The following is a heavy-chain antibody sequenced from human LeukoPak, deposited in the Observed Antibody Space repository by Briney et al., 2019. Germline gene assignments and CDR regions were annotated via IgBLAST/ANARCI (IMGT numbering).Heavy chain of an antibody. CDR3: ARRGHGYGSPFDY. Sequence: GGSLRLSCAASGFTVSSNYMNWVRQAPGKGLEWVSMIYPNGNPFYTDSVKGRFTISRDNSKNTLDLQMNSLRAEDTAVYYCARRGHGYGSPFDYWGQGTLVTVSS. CDR2: IYPNGNP. V-gene: IGHV3-66*04. J-gene: IGHJ4*02. CDR1: GFTVSSNY. D-gene: IGHD5-18*01.